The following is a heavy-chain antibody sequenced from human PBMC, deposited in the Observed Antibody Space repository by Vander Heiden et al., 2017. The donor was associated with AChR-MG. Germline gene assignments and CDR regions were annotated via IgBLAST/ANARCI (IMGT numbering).Heavy chain of an antibody. D-gene: IGHD3-10*01. CDR3: AREFRGDFGNYYYYGMDV. J-gene: IGHJ6*02. Sequence: QAQLVQSGAEVKKPGSSVKVSCKSSGGPFSNDGINCVRQAPGQGLEWMGGIIPMLDSANYAQKFQGRVTITADESTSTAYMELSSLRSEDTAVYYCAREFRGDFGNYYYYGMDVWGQGTTVTVSS. CDR1: GGPFSNDG. V-gene: IGHV1-69*01. CDR2: IIPMLDSA.